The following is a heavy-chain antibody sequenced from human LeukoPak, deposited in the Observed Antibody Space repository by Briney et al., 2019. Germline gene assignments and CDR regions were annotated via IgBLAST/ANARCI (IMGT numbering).Heavy chain of an antibody. CDR3: ARGKVGGSYFD. CDR2: IYSSGST. J-gene: IGHJ4*02. CDR1: GGSITRNY. V-gene: IGHV4-4*07. Sequence: SETLSLTCTVSGGSITRNYWSWLRQSAGKGLEWIGRIYSSGSTDYNPSLKSRITMSVDTSKNQFSLKLSSVTAADTAVYYCARGKVGGSYFDWGQGTLVTVSS. D-gene: IGHD1-26*01.